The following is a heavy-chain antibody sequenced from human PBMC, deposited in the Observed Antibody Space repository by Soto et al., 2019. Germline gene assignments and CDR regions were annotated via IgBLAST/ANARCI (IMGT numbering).Heavy chain of an antibody. CDR2: IYYSGTT. CDR1: DGNIRGFV. V-gene: IGHV4-39*01. Sequence: SEPLPLPCTVSDGNIRGFVGAWIRKPPGKGLEWIGSIYYSGTTYYNPSLKSRVTISVDRSKNQFSLKLSSVTAADTALYYCARHYSVDFFDYWGQGALDTVSS. CDR3: ARHYSVDFFDY. J-gene: IGHJ4*02. D-gene: IGHD2-15*01.